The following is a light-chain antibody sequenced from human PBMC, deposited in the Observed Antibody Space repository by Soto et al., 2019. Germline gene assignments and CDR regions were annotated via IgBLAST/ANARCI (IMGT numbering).Light chain of an antibody. V-gene: IGLV2-23*02. Sequence: QSALTQPASVSGSPGQSITISCTGTSSDVGSYNLVSWYQQHPGKAPKLMIYEVSKRPSGVSNRFSGSKSGNTASPTSSGLQAEDEADYYCRSDAGSSTYVFGTGTELTV. CDR1: SSDVGSYNL. J-gene: IGLJ1*01. CDR2: EVS. CDR3: RSDAGSSTYV.